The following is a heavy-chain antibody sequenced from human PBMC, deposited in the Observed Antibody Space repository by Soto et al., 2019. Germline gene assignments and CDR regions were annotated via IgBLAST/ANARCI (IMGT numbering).Heavy chain of an antibody. V-gene: IGHV6-1*01. Sequence: QXLSLTCAISGDXVSSNSAAWNWIRQSPSRGLEWLGRTYYRSKWYHEYAVSVKGRITIKQETSKNHFSLQMNSVTHEDAAVYYCARTKGYLDYWGQGTLGTVS. CDR1: GDXVSSNSAA. J-gene: IGHJ4*02. CDR3: ARTKGYLDY. CDR2: TYYRSKWYH.